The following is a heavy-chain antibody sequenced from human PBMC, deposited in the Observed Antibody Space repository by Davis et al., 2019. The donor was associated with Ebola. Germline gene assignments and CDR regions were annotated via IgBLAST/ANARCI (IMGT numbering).Heavy chain of an antibody. CDR2: FDPEDGEA. Sequence: AASVKVSCKVSEYTLAELAIHWVRQTPGKGLEWMGSFDPEDGEAIYAQKFQDRVTMTEDTSTDTAYMELSRLRSEDTAVYYCARDEQWLVRGFDPWGQGTLVTVSS. CDR3: ARDEQWLVRGFDP. CDR1: EYTLAELA. J-gene: IGHJ5*02. V-gene: IGHV1-24*01. D-gene: IGHD6-19*01.